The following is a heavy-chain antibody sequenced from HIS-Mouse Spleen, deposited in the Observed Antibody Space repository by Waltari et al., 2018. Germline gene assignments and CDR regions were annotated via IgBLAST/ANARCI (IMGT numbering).Heavy chain of an antibody. J-gene: IGHJ5*02. V-gene: IGHV4-34*01. Sequence: QVQLQQWGAGLLKPSETLSLTCAVYGGSFSVYHWSWIRQPPGKGLEWIGEINHSGSTNYNPSLKSRVTISVDTSKNQFSLKLSSVTAADTAVYYCARGPRPYYYGSGSYYNHWGQGTLVTVSS. D-gene: IGHD3-10*01. CDR3: ARGPRPYYYGSGSYYNH. CDR2: INHSGST. CDR1: GGSFSVYH.